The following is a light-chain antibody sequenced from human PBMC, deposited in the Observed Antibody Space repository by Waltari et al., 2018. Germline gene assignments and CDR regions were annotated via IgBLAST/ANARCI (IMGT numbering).Light chain of an antibody. J-gene: IGLJ2*01. CDR1: SLRTNF. CDR3: HSRDSSGDVL. Sequence: SSELPQDPAVFVALGRTVRITCKGDSLRTNFVSWFLQKPGQAPALVIYGKNNRPSGIPDRFSASSSGSTASLTIIGAQAEDEADYYCHSRDSSGDVLIGGGTKLTVV. V-gene: IGLV3-19*01. CDR2: GKN.